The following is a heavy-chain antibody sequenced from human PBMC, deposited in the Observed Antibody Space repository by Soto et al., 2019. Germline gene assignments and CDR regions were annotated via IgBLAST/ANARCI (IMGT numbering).Heavy chain of an antibody. V-gene: IGHV4-34*01. CDR1: GGSFSGYY. CDR2: INHSGST. D-gene: IGHD6-19*01. CDR3: ARDPTGGEVAGTNYYYGMDV. Sequence: PSETLSLTCAVYGGSFSGYYWSWIRQPPGKGLEWIGEINHSGSTNYNPSLKSRVTISVDTSKNQFSLKLSSVTAADTALYYCARDPTGGEVAGTNYYYGMDVWGQGTTVT. J-gene: IGHJ6*02.